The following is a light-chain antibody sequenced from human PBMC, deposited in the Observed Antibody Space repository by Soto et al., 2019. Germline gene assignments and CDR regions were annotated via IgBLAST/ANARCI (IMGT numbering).Light chain of an antibody. CDR3: QQYGTSPRT. J-gene: IGKJ1*01. CDR1: QSVRSSY. V-gene: IGKV3-20*01. CDR2: GVS. Sequence: EIVWTQSPGTLSLSPGARATLSCRASQSVRSSYLAWYQQKLGQAPRLLIYGVSNSATCIPDRFSGSGSGTDFTLTSSRLESEDVAVYYCQQYGTSPRTFGQGTKVEIK.